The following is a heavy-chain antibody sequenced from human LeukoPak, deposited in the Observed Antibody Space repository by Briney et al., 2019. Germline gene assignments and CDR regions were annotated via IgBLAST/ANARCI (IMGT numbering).Heavy chain of an antibody. CDR3: AKGDDYDYVVKGNYFDY. V-gene: IGHV3-9*01. CDR2: ISWNSGSI. Sequence: GGSLRLSCAASGFTFSTYGMHWVRQAPGKGLEWVSGISWNSGSIDYADSVNGRFTISRDNAKNSLYLQMNSLRAEDTALYYCAKGDDYDYVVKGNYFDYWGQGTLVTVSS. J-gene: IGHJ4*02. D-gene: IGHD3-16*01. CDR1: GFTFSTYG.